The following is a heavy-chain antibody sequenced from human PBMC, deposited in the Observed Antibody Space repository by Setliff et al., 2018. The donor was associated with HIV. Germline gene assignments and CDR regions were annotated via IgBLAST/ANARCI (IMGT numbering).Heavy chain of an antibody. CDR2: IYASGST. CDR1: GGSINSGSYY. V-gene: IGHV4-61*09. J-gene: IGHJ6*02. D-gene: IGHD3-10*01. Sequence: SETLSLTCTVSGGSINSGSYYWNWIRQPAGKGLEWIGHIYASGSTNYNPSLKSRVSISVDTSKKQLSLKLSSVSAADTAVYYCASPKERYYYGSGTNVREYYGMDVWGQGTTVTVSS. CDR3: ASPKERYYYGSGTNVREYYGMDV.